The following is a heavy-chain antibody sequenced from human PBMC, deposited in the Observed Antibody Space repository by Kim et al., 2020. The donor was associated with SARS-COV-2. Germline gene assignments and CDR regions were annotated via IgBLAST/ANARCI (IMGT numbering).Heavy chain of an antibody. CDR2: ISYDGSNK. CDR1: GFTFGSYG. Sequence: GGSLRLSCAASGFTFGSYGRRWVGQAPGKGLEWVAVISYDGSNKYYADSVKGRFTISRDNSKNTLYLQMNSLRAEDTAVYYCAKDHGGLWFGELLPLDYWGQGTLVTVSS. V-gene: IGHV3-30*18. D-gene: IGHD3-10*01. CDR3: AKDHGGLWFGELLPLDY. J-gene: IGHJ4*02.